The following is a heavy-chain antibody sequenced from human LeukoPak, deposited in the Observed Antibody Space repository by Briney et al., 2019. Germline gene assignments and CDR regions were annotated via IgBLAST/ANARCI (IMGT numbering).Heavy chain of an antibody. V-gene: IGHV6-1*01. J-gene: IGHJ4*02. CDR2: TYHRSKWYN. Sequence: SQTLSLTCAISGDSVSSNSASWHWIRQSPSRGLEWLGRTYHRSKWYNDYAVSVKSRITINPDTSKNQFSLQPNSVTPEDTAVYYCARDREDSSSPNFDYWGQGTLVTVSS. D-gene: IGHD6-6*01. CDR1: GDSVSSNSAS. CDR3: ARDREDSSSPNFDY.